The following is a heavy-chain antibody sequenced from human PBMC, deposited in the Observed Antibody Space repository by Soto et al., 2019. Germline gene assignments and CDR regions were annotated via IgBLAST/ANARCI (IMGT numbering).Heavy chain of an antibody. CDR3: VRCNPGDYWFDP. D-gene: IGHD2-21*02. Sequence: QVQLQESGPGLVTPSQTLSLTCSVSGGSIGDANYYWSWVRQPPGKGLEWIGYIYYDGSAYHNPSLKSRLTISVDTSKNHFSLKLSSVTAADTALYFCVRCNPGDYWFDPWGQGTLVTVSS. CDR2: IYYDGSA. J-gene: IGHJ5*02. V-gene: IGHV4-30-4*01. CDR1: GGSIGDANYY.